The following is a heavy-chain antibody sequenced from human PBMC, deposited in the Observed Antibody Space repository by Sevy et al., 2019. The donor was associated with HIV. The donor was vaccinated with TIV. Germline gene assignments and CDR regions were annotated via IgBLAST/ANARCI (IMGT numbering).Heavy chain of an antibody. CDR3: ARGSIKVRWAVDY. D-gene: IGHD6-6*01. V-gene: IGHV4-59*01. CDR2: IYYSGST. CDR1: GGSISSYY. Sequence: SETLSLTCTVSGGSISSYYWSWIRQPPGKGLEWIGYIYYSGSTHYNPSLKSRLTISVDTSKNQFSLKLTSVTAADTAVYYCARGSIKVRWAVDYWGQGTLVTVSS. J-gene: IGHJ4*02.